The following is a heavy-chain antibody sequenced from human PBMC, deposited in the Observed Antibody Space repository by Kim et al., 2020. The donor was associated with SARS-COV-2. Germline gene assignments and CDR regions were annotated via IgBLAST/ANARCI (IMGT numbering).Heavy chain of an antibody. CDR2: INAGNGNT. D-gene: IGHD6-19*01. V-gene: IGHV1-3*01. Sequence: ASVKVSCKTSGYTFTSYAMHWVRQAPGQRLEWMGWINAGNGNTKYPQKFQGRVTITRDTSASTAYMDLSSLRSEDTAVYYCARVDVAGAYYYGMDVWGQGTTVTISS. J-gene: IGHJ6*02. CDR3: ARVDVAGAYYYGMDV. CDR1: GYTFTSYA.